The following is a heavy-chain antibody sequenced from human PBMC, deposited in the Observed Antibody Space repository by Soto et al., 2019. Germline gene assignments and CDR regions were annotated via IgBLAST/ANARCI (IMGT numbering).Heavy chain of an antibody. Sequence: SETLSLTCTVSGGSISSYFWSWIRQPPGKGLEWIGYIYYSGSTNYSPSLESRVTISLDTSKKQFSLRLSSVTAADTAMYYCAGGRYDSSGYRHPFDYWGQGTLVTVSS. J-gene: IGHJ4*02. V-gene: IGHV4-59*01. CDR3: AGGRYDSSGYRHPFDY. D-gene: IGHD3-22*01. CDR1: GGSISSYF. CDR2: IYYSGST.